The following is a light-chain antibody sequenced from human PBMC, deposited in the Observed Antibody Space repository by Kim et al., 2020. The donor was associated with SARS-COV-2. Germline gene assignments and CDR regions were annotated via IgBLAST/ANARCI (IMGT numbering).Light chain of an antibody. CDR3: TSYIGATTLV. CDR2: EVS. CDR1: SSDVNTYTR. Sequence: QSHTSSCTGISSDVNTYTRVSWYQQAPGTAPNLRVYEVSNRPSGVPDRFSGSKSGNSASLTISGLQAEDEAHYYCTSYIGATTLVFGGGTQLTVL. V-gene: IGLV2-18*02. J-gene: IGLJ3*02.